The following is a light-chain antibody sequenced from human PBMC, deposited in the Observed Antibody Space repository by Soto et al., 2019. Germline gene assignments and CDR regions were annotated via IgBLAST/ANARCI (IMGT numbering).Light chain of an antibody. J-gene: IGKJ1*01. Sequence: DIQMTQSPSTLSASLGDRVTITCRASQSISSWLAWYQQKPGKAPKLLIYKASTLQTGIPSRFSGGGSGLEFTLPISSLQPDDFATYYCQEYNTLWTFGQGTKVQMK. CDR1: QSISSW. CDR3: QEYNTLWT. V-gene: IGKV1-5*03. CDR2: KAS.